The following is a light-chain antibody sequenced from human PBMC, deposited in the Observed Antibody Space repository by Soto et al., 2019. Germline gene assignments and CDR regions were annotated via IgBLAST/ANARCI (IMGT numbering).Light chain of an antibody. J-gene: IGKJ4*01. V-gene: IGKV1-39*01. Sequence: DIQMTQSPPSLSASVGDRVTITCRASETITDFLNWYQVKPGKAPKLLIYSASNLQPGVPSRVSGSGYGTDFTLTLSGLQHEDSATYYCQQNFSPFVTFGAGTKVEV. CDR2: SAS. CDR1: ETITDF. CDR3: QQNFSPFVT.